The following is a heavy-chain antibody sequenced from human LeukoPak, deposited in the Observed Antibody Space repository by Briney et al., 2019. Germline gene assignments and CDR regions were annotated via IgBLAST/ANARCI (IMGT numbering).Heavy chain of an antibody. CDR2: INPNSGDT. J-gene: IGHJ4*02. V-gene: IGHV1-2*02. Sequence: ASVKVSCTASGYAFTGYYIHWVRQAPGQGLEWMGWINPNSGDTNYAQKFQGRVTMTRDTSLNTVYMELSRLRSDDTAVFYCARDYHAGGDYWGQGTLVTVSS. D-gene: IGHD3-10*02. CDR3: ARDYHAGGDY. CDR1: GYAFTGYY.